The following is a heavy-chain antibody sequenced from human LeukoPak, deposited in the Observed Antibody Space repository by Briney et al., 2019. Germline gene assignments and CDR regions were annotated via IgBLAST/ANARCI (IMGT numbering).Heavy chain of an antibody. CDR1: GGSFSGYY. CDR2: IYTSGST. Sequence: SETLSPTCAVYGGSFSGYYWSWIRQPAGKGLEWIGRIYTSGSTNYNPSLKSRVTMSVDTSKNQFSLKLSSVTAADTAVYYCARDLSSSGYYYPDAFDIWGQGTMVTVSS. CDR3: ARDLSSSGYYYPDAFDI. J-gene: IGHJ3*02. D-gene: IGHD3-22*01. V-gene: IGHV4-4*07.